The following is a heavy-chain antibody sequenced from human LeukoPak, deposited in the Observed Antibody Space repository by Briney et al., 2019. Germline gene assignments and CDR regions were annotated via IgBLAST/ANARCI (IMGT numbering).Heavy chain of an antibody. CDR1: GYTFTSYY. Sequence: ASVKVSCKASGYTFTSYYMHWVRQAPGQGLEWMGIINPSGGSTSYAQKFQGRVTMTRDTSTSTVYMELSSLRSEGTAVYYGGAENSDDVYGRGGEYYYYYYMDVWGKGTTVTVSS. D-gene: IGHD2-21*01. J-gene: IGHJ6*03. CDR2: INPSGGST. CDR3: GAENSDDVYGRGGEYYYYYYMDV. V-gene: IGHV1-46*01.